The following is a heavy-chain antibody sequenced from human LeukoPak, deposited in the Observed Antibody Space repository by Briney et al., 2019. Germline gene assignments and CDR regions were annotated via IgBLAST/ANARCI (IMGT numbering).Heavy chain of an antibody. CDR3: AKPGGTIVVVPAAMTFVDY. D-gene: IGHD2-2*01. Sequence: GGSLRLSCAASGFTFSSYAMSWVRQAPGNGLEWVSAISGSGGSTYYADSVKGRFTISRDNSKNTLYLQMNSLRAEDTAVYYCAKPGGTIVVVPAAMTFVDYWGQGTLVTVSS. CDR1: GFTFSSYA. V-gene: IGHV3-23*01. J-gene: IGHJ4*02. CDR2: ISGSGGST.